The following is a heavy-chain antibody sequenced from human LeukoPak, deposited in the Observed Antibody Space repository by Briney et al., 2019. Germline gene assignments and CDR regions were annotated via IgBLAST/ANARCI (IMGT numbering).Heavy chain of an antibody. CDR2: ISAYNGNT. Sequence: ASVKVSRKASGYTFTSYGISWVRQAPGQGLEWMGWISAYNGNTNYAQKLQGRVTMTTDTSTSTAYMELRSLRSDDTAVYYCARDEAAQNYYYYGMDVWGQGTTVTVSS. J-gene: IGHJ6*02. CDR3: ARDEAAQNYYYYGMDV. D-gene: IGHD6-6*01. V-gene: IGHV1-18*01. CDR1: GYTFTSYG.